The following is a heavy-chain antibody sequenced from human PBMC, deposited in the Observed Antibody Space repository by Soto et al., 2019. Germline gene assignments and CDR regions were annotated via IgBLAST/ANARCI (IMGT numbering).Heavy chain of an antibody. D-gene: IGHD3-10*01. CDR3: ASGWFGEFVSQFDY. CDR1: GYTFTSYG. J-gene: IGHJ4*02. Sequence: QVQLVQSGAEVKKPGASVKVSCKPSGYTFTSYGITWVRQAPGQGLEWMGWISAYNGNTNYAQKFQGRVTMTTDTSTSTAYMELRSLGSDDTAVYYCASGWFGEFVSQFDYWGQGTLVTVSS. V-gene: IGHV1-18*01. CDR2: ISAYNGNT.